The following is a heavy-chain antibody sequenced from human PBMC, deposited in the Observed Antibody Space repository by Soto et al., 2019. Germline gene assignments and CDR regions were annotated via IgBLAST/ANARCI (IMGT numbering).Heavy chain of an antibody. V-gene: IGHV1-69*06. CDR2: IIPIFGTA. CDR3: ARCDSSDYYFFAY. Sequence: AVKVSCKDSAGTFRSHSISWVRQAPGQGREWMGGIIPIFGTANYAQKCQGRDTTTADKSTSTASLKLSSLRSEDTAVYYCARCDSSDYYFFAYWGKGPL. J-gene: IGHJ4*02. CDR1: AGTFRSHS. D-gene: IGHD3-22*01.